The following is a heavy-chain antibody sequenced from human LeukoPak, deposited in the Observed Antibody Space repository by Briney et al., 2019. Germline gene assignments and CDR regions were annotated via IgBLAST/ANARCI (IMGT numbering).Heavy chain of an antibody. J-gene: IGHJ6*03. CDR1: GFTFGSYS. Sequence: GGSLRLSCAASGFTFGSYSMSWVRQAPGKGLEWVSSSGSGDNAYYADSVKGRFTISRDNSKKTLYLQMNSLRAEDTAVYYCAKDGRRNWNPTHYYYYYYMDVWGKGTTVTVSS. V-gene: IGHV3-23*01. CDR2: SGSGDNA. CDR3: AKDGRRNWNPTHYYYYYYMDV. D-gene: IGHD1-20*01.